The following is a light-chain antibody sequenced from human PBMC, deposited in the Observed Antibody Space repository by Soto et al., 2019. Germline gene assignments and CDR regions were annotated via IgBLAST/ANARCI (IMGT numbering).Light chain of an antibody. J-gene: IGLJ2*01. CDR3: GTWDSSLSAVV. Sequence: QSVLTQPPSVSAAPGQKVTISGSGSSSNIGNNYVSWYQQLPGTAPKLLIYDNNKRPSGIPDRFSGSKSGTSATLGITVLQTGDEADYYCGTWDSSLSAVVFGGGTKLTVL. V-gene: IGLV1-51*01. CDR2: DNN. CDR1: SSNIGNNY.